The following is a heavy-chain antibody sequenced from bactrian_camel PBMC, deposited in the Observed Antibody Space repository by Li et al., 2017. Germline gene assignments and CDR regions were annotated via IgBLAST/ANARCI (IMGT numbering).Heavy chain of an antibody. D-gene: IGHD5*01. Sequence: VQLVESGGGLAQPGGSLRLSCVASGFTFSMYAVSWVRQTPGKGLEWVSNIKSDGGRTYYADAVKGRFTISRDNAKNTVYLQMNSLRSEDTALYYCANLGDYGLEAHWGQGTQVTVS. CDR1: GFTFSMYA. CDR3: ANLGDYGLEAH. CDR2: IKSDGGRT. V-gene: IGHV3S35*01. J-gene: IGHJ4*01.